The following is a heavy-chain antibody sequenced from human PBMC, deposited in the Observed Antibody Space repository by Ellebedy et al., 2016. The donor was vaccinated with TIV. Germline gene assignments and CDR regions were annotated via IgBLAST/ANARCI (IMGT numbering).Heavy chain of an antibody. J-gene: IGHJ4*02. CDR3: TRGGYYGPFEF. Sequence: PGGSLRLSCAASGITFSDYWMSWVRQAPGKGLEWVANIKQDGSEKYYVDSVKGRFTISRDNVKNSLSLQMDSLRAEDTAVYYCTRGGYYGPFEFWGQGTLVTVSS. CDR1: GITFSDYW. V-gene: IGHV3-7*03. D-gene: IGHD1-26*01. CDR2: IKQDGSEK.